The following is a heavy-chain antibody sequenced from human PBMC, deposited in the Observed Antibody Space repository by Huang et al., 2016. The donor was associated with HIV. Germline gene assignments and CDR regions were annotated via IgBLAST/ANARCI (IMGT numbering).Heavy chain of an antibody. CDR2: IQYDGTKK. V-gene: IGHV3-30*02. CDR1: GFTFCSYG. Sequence: QVQLVESGGGVVQPGGSLRLSCAASGFTFCSYGMHWVRQAPGLGLEWVAFIQYDGTKKYYADSVKCRFNISRDNSKNTVHLQMNNLTVEDTAVYYCAKVTLGFDYWGQGTLVTVSS. J-gene: IGHJ4*02. D-gene: IGHD2-15*01. CDR3: AKVTLGFDY.